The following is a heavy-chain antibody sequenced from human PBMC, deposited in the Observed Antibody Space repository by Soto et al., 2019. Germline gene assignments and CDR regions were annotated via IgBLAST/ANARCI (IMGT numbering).Heavy chain of an antibody. CDR1: GDSVTSYY. V-gene: IGHV4-59*08. CDR3: ARGELSLVHDY. CDR2: MHYSGFS. Sequence: SESLSLTCSFSGDSVTSYYFTWIRQSPEKGLEWIGYMHYSGFSHYNPSLKSRVTISVDTSKNQFSLKLSSVTAADTALYYCARGELSLVHDYWGQGTLVTVSS. J-gene: IGHJ4*02. D-gene: IGHD3-16*02.